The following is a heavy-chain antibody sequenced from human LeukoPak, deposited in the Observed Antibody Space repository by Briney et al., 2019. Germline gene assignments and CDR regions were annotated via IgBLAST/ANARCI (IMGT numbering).Heavy chain of an antibody. D-gene: IGHD4-17*01. CDR1: GGSISSGIYS. CDR3: ARDNGDYPYYFDF. J-gene: IGHJ4*02. Sequence: PPETLSLTCAVSGGSISSGIYSWNWIRQPPGKGLEWIGYIYHSGSTYYNPSLKSRVTILVDRSKNQFSLKLSSVTAADTAVYYCARDNGDYPYYFDFWGQGTLVTVSS. V-gene: IGHV4-30-2*01. CDR2: IYHSGST.